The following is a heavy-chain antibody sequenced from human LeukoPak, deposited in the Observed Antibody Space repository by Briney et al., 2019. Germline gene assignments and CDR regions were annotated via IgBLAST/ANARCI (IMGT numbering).Heavy chain of an antibody. CDR1: GYTFTSYG. J-gene: IGHJ4*02. D-gene: IGHD3-9*01. Sequence: ASVKVSCKASGYTFTSYGISWVRQAPGQGLEWMGWISAYNGNTNYAQKLQGRVTMTTDTSTSTAYMELRSLRSDDTAVYYCARAATDYDILTGYIRRDFDYRGQGTLVTVSS. CDR3: ARAATDYDILTGYIRRDFDY. CDR2: ISAYNGNT. V-gene: IGHV1-18*01.